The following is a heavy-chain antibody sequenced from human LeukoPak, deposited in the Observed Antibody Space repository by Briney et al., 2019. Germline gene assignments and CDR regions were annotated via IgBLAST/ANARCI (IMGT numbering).Heavy chain of an antibody. V-gene: IGHV4-34*01. J-gene: IGHJ4*02. CDR1: GGSFSGYY. Sequence: SETPFLTCAVYGGSFSGYYWNWIRQPPGKGLEWIGEINHGGDTNYNPSLKSRVTISVDTSKNQFSLKLSSVTAAETAVYYCARAEIELLWFGESKPKWFDYWGQGTLVTVSS. CDR2: INHGGDT. CDR3: ARAEIELLWFGESKPKWFDY. D-gene: IGHD3-10*01.